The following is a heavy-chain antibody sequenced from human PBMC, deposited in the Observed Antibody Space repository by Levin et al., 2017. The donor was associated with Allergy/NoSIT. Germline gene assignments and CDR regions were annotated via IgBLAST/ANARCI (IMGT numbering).Heavy chain of an antibody. CDR2: ISGSGGST. D-gene: IGHD4-17*01. Sequence: LSLTCAASGFTFSSYAMSWVRQAPGKGLEWVSAISGSGGSTYYADSVKGRFTISRDNSKNTLYLQMNSLRAEDTAVYYCAKTDYGDHGYFDYWGQGTLVTVSS. V-gene: IGHV3-23*01. CDR3: AKTDYGDHGYFDY. CDR1: GFTFSSYA. J-gene: IGHJ4*02.